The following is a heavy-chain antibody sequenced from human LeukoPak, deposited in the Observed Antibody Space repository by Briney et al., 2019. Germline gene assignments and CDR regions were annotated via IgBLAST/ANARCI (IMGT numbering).Heavy chain of an antibody. CDR3: ARGSSSSSWDDAFDI. CDR2: IYYSGST. J-gene: IGHJ3*02. Sequence: PETLSLTCTVSGGSISSYYWSWIRQPPGKGLEWIGYIYYSGSTNYNPSLKSRVTISVDTSKNQFSLKLSSVTAADTAVYYCARGSSSSSWDDAFDIWGQGTMVTVSS. CDR1: GGSISSYY. D-gene: IGHD6-6*01. V-gene: IGHV4-59*01.